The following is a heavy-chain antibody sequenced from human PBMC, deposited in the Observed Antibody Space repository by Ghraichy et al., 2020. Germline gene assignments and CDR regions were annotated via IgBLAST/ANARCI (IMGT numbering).Heavy chain of an antibody. CDR1: GFTFSTHG. CDR3: GKDRSGYCSGGSCYPLDS. D-gene: IGHD2-15*01. V-gene: IGHV3-30*18. J-gene: IGHJ4*02. CDR2: ISYDGSHK. Sequence: GGSLRLSCAASGFTFSTHGMHWVRQAPGKGLEWVALISYDGSHKYYADSVKGRFTIYRDNSKNTLYLQMTSLNPEDTAVYYCGKDRSGYCSGGSCYPLDSLGQGTLVTVSS.